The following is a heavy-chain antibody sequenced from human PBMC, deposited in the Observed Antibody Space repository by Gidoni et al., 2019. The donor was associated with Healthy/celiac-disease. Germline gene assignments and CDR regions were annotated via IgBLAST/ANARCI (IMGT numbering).Heavy chain of an antibody. J-gene: IGHJ4*02. V-gene: IGHV4-61*02. CDR1: GGSISSGRYY. Sequence: QVQLQESGPGLVKPSQTLSLTCTVSGGSISSGRYYWSWIRQPAGKGLEWIGRIYTSGSTNYNPSLKSRVTISVDTSKNQFSLKLSSVTAADTAVYYCARDPVAGTGFDYWGQGTLVTVSS. CDR3: ARDPVAGTGFDY. D-gene: IGHD6-19*01. CDR2: IYTSGST.